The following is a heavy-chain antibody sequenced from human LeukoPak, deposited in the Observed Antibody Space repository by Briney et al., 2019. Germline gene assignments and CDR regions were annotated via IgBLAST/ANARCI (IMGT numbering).Heavy chain of an antibody. CDR3: AKTGGYSYGNFDY. V-gene: IGHV4-34*01. D-gene: IGHD5-18*01. J-gene: IGHJ4*02. CDR1: GGSFSGYY. Sequence: PSETLSLTCAVYGGSFSGYYWSWIRQPPGKGLEWIGEINHSGSTNYNPSLKSRVTISVDTSKNQFSLKLSSVTAADTAVYYCAKTGGYSYGNFDYWGQGTLVTVSS. CDR2: INHSGST.